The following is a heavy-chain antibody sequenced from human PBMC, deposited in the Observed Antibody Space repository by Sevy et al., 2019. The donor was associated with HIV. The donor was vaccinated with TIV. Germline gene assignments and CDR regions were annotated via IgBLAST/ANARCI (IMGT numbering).Heavy chain of an antibody. D-gene: IGHD4-17*01. CDR3: ARDLEFYDSGDYGPAFMPDF. J-gene: IGHJ4*01. Sequence: GGSLRLSCAVSGFTLSSHSMNWVRQAPGKGLEWLSHIRGDDENKYYADSVQGRFTISRDIAKNTLHLQMNSLRAEDTAVYYCARDLEFYDSGDYGPAFMPDFWGHGTLVTVSS. CDR1: GFTLSSHS. V-gene: IGHV3-48*01. CDR2: IRGDDENK.